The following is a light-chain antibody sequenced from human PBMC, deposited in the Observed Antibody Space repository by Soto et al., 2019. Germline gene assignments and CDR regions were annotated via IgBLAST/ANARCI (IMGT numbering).Light chain of an antibody. V-gene: IGKV1-5*01. CDR1: QTVNGC. CDR3: QHYNSNPWT. Sequence: DIQMTQSPSTLSASVGDRVTITSRASQTVNGCLAGYQQKPGKAPKLLIYAASNLESGVPPRFSGSGSASEFTLTISSLQPDDSATYYCQHYNSNPWTVGQGTKV. CDR2: AAS. J-gene: IGKJ1*01.